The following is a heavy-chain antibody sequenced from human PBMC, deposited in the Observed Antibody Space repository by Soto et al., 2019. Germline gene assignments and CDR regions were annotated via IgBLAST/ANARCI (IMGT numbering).Heavy chain of an antibody. CDR2: INRDGSKK. Sequence: GGSLRLSCAASGFTLSAYWMTWVRQAPGKGLEWVANINRDGSKKSYLDPVKGRFTISRDNAKNSLFLQMNSLRAEDTALYYCAKGIAVGDAFDIWGQGTMVTVSS. J-gene: IGHJ3*02. V-gene: IGHV3-7*05. CDR1: GFTLSAYW. D-gene: IGHD6-19*01. CDR3: AKGIAVGDAFDI.